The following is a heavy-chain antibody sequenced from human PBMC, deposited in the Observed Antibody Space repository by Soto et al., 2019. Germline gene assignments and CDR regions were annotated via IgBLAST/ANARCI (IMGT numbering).Heavy chain of an antibody. D-gene: IGHD3-10*01. V-gene: IGHV1-18*01. J-gene: IGHJ4*02. CDR1: GNTFSSHG. CDR3: ARVDPRGVAVVRDY. Sequence: SVKGSCQASGNTFSSHGFSWVRQAPGQGLEWMGWISGFNGQTNYSLKFQGRVTLTTDASTSTAYMELRSLRSDDTAVYFCARVDPRGVAVVRDYWGQGTLVTVSS. CDR2: ISGFNGQT.